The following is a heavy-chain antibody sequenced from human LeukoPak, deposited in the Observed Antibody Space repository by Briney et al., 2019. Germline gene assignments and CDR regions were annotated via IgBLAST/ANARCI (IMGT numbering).Heavy chain of an antibody. CDR1: GYSFSSYG. CDR2: IGGSGITT. Sequence: GGSLRLSCATSGYSFSSYGMIWVRQAPGKGLKWGSAIGGSGITTNYADSVKRRFTSSRDNSKNTLYLPMHSLEAEDTALYYCAKYSSHRGADCYSDLDYWGQGTLVTVSS. D-gene: IGHD2-21*02. V-gene: IGHV3-23*01. CDR3: AKYSSHRGADCYSDLDY. J-gene: IGHJ4*02.